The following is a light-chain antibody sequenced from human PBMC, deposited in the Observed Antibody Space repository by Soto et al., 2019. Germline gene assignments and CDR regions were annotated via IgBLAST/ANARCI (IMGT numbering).Light chain of an antibody. V-gene: IGKV1-33*01. Sequence: DIQMTQSPSSLSASVGDRVTITCQASQDISNYLNWYLQKGGKAPKLLIYDASNLETGVPSRFSGSGSGTDFIFTISSLQPEVIATYYCQQYDNLPFTFGTGTKVDIK. J-gene: IGKJ3*01. CDR2: DAS. CDR1: QDISNY. CDR3: QQYDNLPFT.